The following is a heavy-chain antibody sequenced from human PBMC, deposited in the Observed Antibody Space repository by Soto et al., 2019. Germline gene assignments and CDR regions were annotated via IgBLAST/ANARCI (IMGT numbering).Heavy chain of an antibody. CDR1: GGSISSTNSY. CDR2: IYFSGTT. Sequence: QLQLQESGPGLVKPSETLSLTCTVSGGSISSTNSYWAWIRQPPGKGLEWIGTIYFSGTTYHSPSRRRRVTLSVDTSKDQFSLKVNSVTAADTAVYYCASGRVPVGMRYIDDWGQGTLVSVSS. D-gene: IGHD2-2*01. CDR3: ASGRVPVGMRYIDD. J-gene: IGHJ4*02. V-gene: IGHV4-39*01.